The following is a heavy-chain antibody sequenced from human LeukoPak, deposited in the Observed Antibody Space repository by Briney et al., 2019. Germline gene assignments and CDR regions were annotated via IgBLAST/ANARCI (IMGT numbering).Heavy chain of an antibody. D-gene: IGHD6-19*01. J-gene: IGHJ4*02. Sequence: GGSLRLSCAASGFSFSGYTMNWVRQAPGKGLEWVSSISSSNSYIYNADSVKGRFTISRDNAKNSLYLQMNSLRAEDTAVYYCARDQGLLVVAGRFGYWGQGTLVTVSS. CDR3: ARDQGLLVVAGRFGY. V-gene: IGHV3-21*01. CDR1: GFSFSGYT. CDR2: ISSSNSYI.